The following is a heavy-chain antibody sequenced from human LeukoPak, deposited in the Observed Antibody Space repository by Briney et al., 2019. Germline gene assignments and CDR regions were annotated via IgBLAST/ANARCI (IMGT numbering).Heavy chain of an antibody. Sequence: SETLSLTCTVSGGSISSYYWSWIRQPPGKGLEWIGEINHSGNTNYNPSLKSRVTISVDTSKNQFSLKLSSVTAADTAVYYCARDRRITMVRGVHPIDYWGQGTLVTVSS. J-gene: IGHJ4*02. CDR3: ARDRRITMVRGVHPIDY. CDR1: GGSISSYY. CDR2: INHSGNT. V-gene: IGHV4-34*01. D-gene: IGHD3-10*01.